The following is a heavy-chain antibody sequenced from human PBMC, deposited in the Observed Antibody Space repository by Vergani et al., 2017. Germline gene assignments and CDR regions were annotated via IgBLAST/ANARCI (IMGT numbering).Heavy chain of an antibody. CDR3: AREAPGRLLRFGEPDWFDP. CDR1: GGSISSSSYY. Sequence: QLQLQESGPGLVKPSETLSLTCTVSGGSISSSSYYWGWIRQPPGKGLEWIGSIYYSGSTYYNPSLKSRVTISVDTSKNQFSLKLSSVTAADTAVYYCAREAPGRLLRFGEPDWFDPWGQGTLVTVSS. CDR2: IYYSGST. D-gene: IGHD3-10*01. V-gene: IGHV4-39*07. J-gene: IGHJ5*02.